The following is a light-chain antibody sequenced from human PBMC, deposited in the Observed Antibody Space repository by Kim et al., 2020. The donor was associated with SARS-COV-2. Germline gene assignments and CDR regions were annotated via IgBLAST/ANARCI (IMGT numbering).Light chain of an antibody. CDR1: SSDY. CDR3: SSYTSTSTL. Sequence: QSALTQPASVSGSPGQSITISCTGTSSDYVSWYQQHAGKAPKLMIHDVSNRPSGVSNRFSGSKSGNTASLMISGLQAEDEADYYCSSYTSTSTLFGGGTQLTVL. V-gene: IGLV2-14*03. CDR2: DVS. J-gene: IGLJ2*01.